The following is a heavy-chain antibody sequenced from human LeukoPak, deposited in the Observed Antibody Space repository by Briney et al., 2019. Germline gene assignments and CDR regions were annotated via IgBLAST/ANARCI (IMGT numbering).Heavy chain of an antibody. CDR2: IYYSGST. D-gene: IGHD6-19*01. CDR1: GGSISSYY. V-gene: IGHV4-59*01. Sequence: SETLSLTCTVSGGSISSYYWSWIRQPPGKGLEWIGYIYYSGSTNYNPSLKSRVTISVDTSKSQFSLKLSSVTAADTAVYYCARLGEQWLASFDYWGQGTLVTVSS. J-gene: IGHJ4*02. CDR3: ARLGEQWLASFDY.